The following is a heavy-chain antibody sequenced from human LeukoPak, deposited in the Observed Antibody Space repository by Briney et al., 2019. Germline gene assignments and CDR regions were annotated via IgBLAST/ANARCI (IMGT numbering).Heavy chain of an antibody. D-gene: IGHD1-26*01. Sequence: GGSLRLSCAASGFTFNSYAMSWVRQAPGKGLEWVSAISGSGGSTYYADSAKGRFTISRDNSKNTLYLQMNSLRAEDTTVYYCAKNLNVVVGATSGYWGQGTLVTVSS. CDR2: ISGSGGST. V-gene: IGHV3-23*01. CDR3: AKNLNVVVGATSGY. CDR1: GFTFNSYA. J-gene: IGHJ4*02.